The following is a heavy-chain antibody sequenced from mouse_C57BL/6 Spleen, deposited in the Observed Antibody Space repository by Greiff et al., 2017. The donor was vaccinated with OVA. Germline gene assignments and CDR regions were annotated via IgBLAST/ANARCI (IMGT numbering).Heavy chain of an antibody. J-gene: IGHJ2*01. CDR1: GFTFSSYA. V-gene: IGHV5S21*01. D-gene: IGHD2-4*01. CDR3: TRGGYYDYDLYYFDY. CDR2: ISSGGDYI. Sequence: VQGVESGEGLVKPGGSLKLSCAASGFTFSSYAMSWVRQTPEKRLEWVAYISSGGDYIYYADTVKGRFTISRDNARNTLYLQMSSLKSEDTAMYYCTRGGYYDYDLYYFDYWGQGTTLTVSS.